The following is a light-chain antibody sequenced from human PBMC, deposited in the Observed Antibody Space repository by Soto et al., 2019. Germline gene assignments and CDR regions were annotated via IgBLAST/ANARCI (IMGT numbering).Light chain of an antibody. J-gene: IGLJ3*02. V-gene: IGLV1-44*01. Sequence: QSVLTQPPSASGTPGQRVTISCSGSSSNIGSNYVYWYQQLPGTAPKLLIYSNNQRPSGVPDRFSGSKSGTSASLAISGLQSEDEADYYCASWDDSLNGSNWVFGGGTKVTVL. CDR2: SNN. CDR1: SSNIGSNY. CDR3: ASWDDSLNGSNWV.